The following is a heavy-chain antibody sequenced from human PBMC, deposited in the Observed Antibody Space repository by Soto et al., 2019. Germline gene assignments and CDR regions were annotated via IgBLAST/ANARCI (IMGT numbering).Heavy chain of an antibody. CDR1: GYTFTSYY. J-gene: IGHJ6*02. D-gene: IGHD3-10*01. Sequence: ASVKVSCKASGYTFTSYYMHWVRQAPGQGLEWMGIINPSGGSTSYAQKFQGRVTMTRDTSTSTVYMELSSLRSEDTAVYYCARLASGYYDGSGTPMRGMDVWGQGTTVTGSS. V-gene: IGHV1-46*01. CDR2: INPSGGST. CDR3: ARLASGYYDGSGTPMRGMDV.